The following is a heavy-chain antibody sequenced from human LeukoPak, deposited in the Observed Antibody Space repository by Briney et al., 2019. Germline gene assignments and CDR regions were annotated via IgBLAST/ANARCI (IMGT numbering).Heavy chain of an antibody. V-gene: IGHV3-33*01. CDR2: IWYDGSNK. D-gene: IGHD3-10*01. J-gene: IGHJ6*02. CDR1: GFTFSSYG. Sequence: GGSLRLSCAASGFTFSSYGMHWVRQAPGKGLEWVAVIWYDGSNKYYADSVKGRFTISRDNSKNTLYLQMNSLRAEDTAVYYCARDLRLWFGDVYGMDVWGQGTTVTVSS. CDR3: ARDLRLWFGDVYGMDV.